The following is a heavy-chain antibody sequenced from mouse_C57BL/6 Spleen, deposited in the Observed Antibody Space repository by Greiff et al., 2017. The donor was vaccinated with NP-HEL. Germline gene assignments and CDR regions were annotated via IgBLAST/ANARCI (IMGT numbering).Heavy chain of an antibody. J-gene: IGHJ4*01. D-gene: IGHD2-4*01. CDR2: ISGGGGNT. CDR3: YRHSYDSYAMDY. V-gene: IGHV5-9*01. Sequence: DVHLVESGGGLVKPGGSLKLSCAASGFTFSSYTMSWVRQTPEKRLEWVATISGGGGNTYYPDSVKGRFTISIDNSKNTLYLQMSSLRSEDTALYYWYRHSYDSYAMDYWGQGTSVTVSS. CDR1: GFTFSSYT.